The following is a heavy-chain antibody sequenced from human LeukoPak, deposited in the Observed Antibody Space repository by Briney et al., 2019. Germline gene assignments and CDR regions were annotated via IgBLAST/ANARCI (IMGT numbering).Heavy chain of an antibody. CDR3: ARGSQSLGYCSGGSCRAKISDY. J-gene: IGHJ4*02. CDR1: GGSFSGYY. V-gene: IGHV4-34*01. Sequence: TSETLSLTCAVYGGSFSGYYWSWIRQPPGKGLEWIGEINHSGSTNYNPSLKSRVTISVDTSKNQFSLKLSSVTAADTAVYYCARGSQSLGYCSGGSCRAKISDYWGQGTLVTVSS. D-gene: IGHD2-15*01. CDR2: INHSGST.